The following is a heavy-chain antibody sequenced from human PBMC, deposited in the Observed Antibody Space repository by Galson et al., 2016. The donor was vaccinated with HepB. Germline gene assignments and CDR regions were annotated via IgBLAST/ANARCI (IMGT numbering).Heavy chain of an antibody. CDR3: ATDGSARGYFDY. CDR2: ISYDGSNK. CDR1: EFTFTSYT. Sequence: SLRLSCAASEFTFTSYTMHWVRRAPGKGLEWVAVISYDGSNKYYADSVKGRFIISRDNSKNTLYVQMNALRAEDTAVYYCATDGSARGYFDYWGQGTLVTVSS. J-gene: IGHJ4*02. D-gene: IGHD2-15*01. V-gene: IGHV3-30*04.